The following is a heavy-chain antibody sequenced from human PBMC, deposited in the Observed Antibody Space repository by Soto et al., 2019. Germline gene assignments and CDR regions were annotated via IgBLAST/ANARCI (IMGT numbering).Heavy chain of an antibody. CDR3: ARDRSYDFWSGYLGYYYYYGMDV. CDR1: GGSISSYY. Sequence: PSETLSLTCTVSGGSISSYYWSWIRQPPGKGLEWIGYIYYSGSTNYNPSLKSRVTISVDTSKNQFSLKLSSVTAADTAVYYCARDRSYDFWSGYLGYYYYYGMDVWGQGTTVTVS. J-gene: IGHJ6*02. D-gene: IGHD3-3*01. V-gene: IGHV4-59*01. CDR2: IYYSGST.